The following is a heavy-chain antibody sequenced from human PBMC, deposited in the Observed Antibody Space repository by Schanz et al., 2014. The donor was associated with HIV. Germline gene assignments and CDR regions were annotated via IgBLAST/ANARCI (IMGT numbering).Heavy chain of an antibody. CDR2: IKTSGGTT. CDR3: ARDSPVAAGTLDY. V-gene: IGHV1-46*01. D-gene: IGHD6-13*01. Sequence: QVQLVQSGAEVKKPGSSVKVSCKASGGTFSSYAISWVRQAPGQGLEWMGMIKTSGGTTTYAQKFQGRVTLTRDTTATTVYMELSSLRSEDTAVYYCARDSPVAAGTLDYWGQGTLVTVSS. CDR1: GGTFSSYA. J-gene: IGHJ4*02.